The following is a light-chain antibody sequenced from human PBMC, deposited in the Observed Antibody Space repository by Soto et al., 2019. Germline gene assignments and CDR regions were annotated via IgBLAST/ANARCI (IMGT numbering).Light chain of an antibody. CDR1: QAILTY. J-gene: IGKJ4*01. CDR2: GAS. CDR3: QQTFSPAVT. V-gene: IGKV1-39*01. Sequence: DIHLTQSPSSLSAAVGDRVTITCRASQAILTYLNWFQQKAGKAPEVLIYGASSWRSGVPSRFTGSGAATDFTLTITSLQPEDAGTYFCQQTFSPAVTFGGGTKVDIK.